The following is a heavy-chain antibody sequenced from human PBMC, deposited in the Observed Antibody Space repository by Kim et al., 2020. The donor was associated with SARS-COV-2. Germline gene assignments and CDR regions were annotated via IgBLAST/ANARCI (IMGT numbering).Heavy chain of an antibody. Sequence: SETLSLTCTVSGGSISSSSYYWGWIRQPPGKGLEWIGSIYYSGSTYYNPSLKSRVTISVDTSKNQFSLKLSSVTAADTAVYYCARDQLGDYPLPDYWGQGTLVTVSS. D-gene: IGHD4-17*01. CDR1: GGSISSSSYY. V-gene: IGHV4-39*07. J-gene: IGHJ4*02. CDR2: IYYSGST. CDR3: ARDQLGDYPLPDY.